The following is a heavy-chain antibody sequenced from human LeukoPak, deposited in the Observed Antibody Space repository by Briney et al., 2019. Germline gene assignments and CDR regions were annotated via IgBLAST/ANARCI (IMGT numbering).Heavy chain of an antibody. V-gene: IGHV4-59*01. CDR3: ASSSSGWYTGFDY. CDR2: IYYSGST. D-gene: IGHD6-19*01. J-gene: IGHJ4*02. CDR1: GGSISSYY. Sequence: PSETLSLTGTGSGGSISSYYWSWIRQPPGKGLEWIGYIYYSGSTNYNPSLKSRVTISVDTSKNQFSLKLSSVTAADTAVYYCASSSSGWYTGFDYWGQGTLVTVSS.